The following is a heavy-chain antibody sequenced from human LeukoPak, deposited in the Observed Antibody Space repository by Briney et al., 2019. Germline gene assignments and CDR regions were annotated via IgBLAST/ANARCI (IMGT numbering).Heavy chain of an antibody. CDR2: INPNSGGT. J-gene: IGHJ4*02. V-gene: IGHV1-2*06. Sequence: GASVKVSCKASGYTFTGYYMHWVRQAPGQGLEWMGRINPNSGGTNYAQKFQGRVTMTRDTSISTAYMELSRLRSDDTAVYYCARDPGYDSSGYENDYWAREPWSPSPQ. CDR3: ARDPGYDSSGYENDY. CDR1: GYTFTGYY. D-gene: IGHD3-22*01.